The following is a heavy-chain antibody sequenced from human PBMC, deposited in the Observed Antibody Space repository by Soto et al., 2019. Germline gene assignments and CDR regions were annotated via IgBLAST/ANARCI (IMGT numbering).Heavy chain of an antibody. CDR1: GFTFSSYD. D-gene: IGHD6-19*01. CDR2: IGTAGDT. CDR3: ARGSGWYSIGDYYFDY. Sequence: GGSLRLSCAASGFTFSSYDMHWVRQATGKGLEWVSAIGTAGDTYYPGSVKGRFTISRENANNSLYLQMNSLRAGDSAVYYCARGSGWYSIGDYYFDYWGQGTLVTVSS. V-gene: IGHV3-13*01. J-gene: IGHJ4*02.